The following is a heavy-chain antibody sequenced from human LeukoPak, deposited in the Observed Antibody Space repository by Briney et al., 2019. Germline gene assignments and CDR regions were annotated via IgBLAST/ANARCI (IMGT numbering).Heavy chain of an antibody. CDR3: AKESLIPGYYYDTDTDFDY. D-gene: IGHD3-22*01. Sequence: GGSLRLSCAASGFTFSSYGMSWVRQAPGKGLERVSSISGSGRSTYYADSVKGRFTISRDNSKNTLYLQMNSLRAEDTAVYYCAKESLIPGYYYDTDTDFDYWGQGTLVTVSS. J-gene: IGHJ4*02. CDR2: ISGSGRST. V-gene: IGHV3-23*01. CDR1: GFTFSSYG.